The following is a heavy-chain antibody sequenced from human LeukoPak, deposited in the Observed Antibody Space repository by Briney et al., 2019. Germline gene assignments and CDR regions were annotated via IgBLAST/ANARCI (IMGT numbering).Heavy chain of an antibody. CDR2: IKTDGSEK. J-gene: IGHJ4*02. CDR1: GFTFSSYW. D-gene: IGHD3-3*01. V-gene: IGHV3-7*01. CDR3: ATDRGWRTSGYYLYYFEY. Sequence: GGSLRLSCEASGFTFSSYWMSWVRQAPGKGLEWVANIKTDGSEKYYVDSVRGRFTISRDNTMNSLYLQMSSLRAEDTAVYYCATDRGWRTSGYYLYYFEYWGQGTLVTYSS.